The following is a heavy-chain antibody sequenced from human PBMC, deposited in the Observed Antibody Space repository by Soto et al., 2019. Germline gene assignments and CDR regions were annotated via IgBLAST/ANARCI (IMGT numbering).Heavy chain of an antibody. CDR3: AKDLDDSSGLFDY. CDR2: IKQDGSEK. J-gene: IGHJ4*02. Sequence: GGSLRLSCAASGFTFSSYWMTWVRQAPGKGLEWVANIKQDGSEKYYVDSVKGRFTISRDNAKNSLYLQMNSLRAEDTAVYYCAKDLDDSSGLFDYWGQGTLVTVSS. CDR1: GFTFSSYW. D-gene: IGHD3-22*01. V-gene: IGHV3-7*01.